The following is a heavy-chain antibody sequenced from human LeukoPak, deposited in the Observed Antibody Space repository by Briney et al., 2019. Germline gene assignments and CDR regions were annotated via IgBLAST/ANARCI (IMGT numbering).Heavy chain of an antibody. D-gene: IGHD3-22*01. V-gene: IGHV4-59*08. CDR2: IYYSGST. Sequence: SETLSLTCTVSGGSISSYYWSWIRQPPGKGLEWIGYIYYSGSTNYNPSLKSRVTISVDTSKNQFSLKLSSVTAADTAVYYCARLGIVVAELYFQHWGQGTLVTVSS. CDR3: ARLGIVVAELYFQH. J-gene: IGHJ1*01. CDR1: GGSISSYY.